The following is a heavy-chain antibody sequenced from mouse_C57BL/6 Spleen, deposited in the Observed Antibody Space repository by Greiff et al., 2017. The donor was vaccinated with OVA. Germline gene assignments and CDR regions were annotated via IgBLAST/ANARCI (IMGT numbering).Heavy chain of an antibody. CDR2: IHPNSGST. D-gene: IGHD1-1*01. Sequence: QVQLQQPGAELVKPGASVKLSCKASGYTFTSYWMHWVKQRPGQGLEWIGMIHPNSGSTNYNEKFKSKATLTVDKSSSTAYMQLSSLTSEDSAVYYCARRRGYYYGSPALYYFDYWGQGTTLTVSS. CDR3: ARRRGYYYGSPALYYFDY. V-gene: IGHV1-64*01. J-gene: IGHJ2*01. CDR1: GYTFTSYW.